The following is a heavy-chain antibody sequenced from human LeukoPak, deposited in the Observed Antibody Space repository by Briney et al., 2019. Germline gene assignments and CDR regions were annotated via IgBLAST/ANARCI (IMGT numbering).Heavy chain of an antibody. CDR1: GFTFSSCA. D-gene: IGHD1/OR15-1a*01. Sequence: GRSLRLSCATSGFTFSSCAMHWVRQAPGKGLEWVALISYDGINQYYADSVKGRFIISRDNSKNTLYLQLNSLRLEDTAVYYCALTTFGVVYYFDYWGQGTLVTVSS. V-gene: IGHV3-30*04. CDR3: ALTTFGVVYYFDY. J-gene: IGHJ4*02. CDR2: ISYDGINQ.